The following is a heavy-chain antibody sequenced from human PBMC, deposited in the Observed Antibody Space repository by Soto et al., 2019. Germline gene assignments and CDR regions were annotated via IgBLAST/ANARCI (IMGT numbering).Heavy chain of an antibody. V-gene: IGHV1-2*02. Sequence: ASVKVSCKASGYTFTGYYMHWVRQAPGQGLEWMGWINPNSGGTNYAQKFQGRVTMTRDTSISTAYMELNSLRAEDTAVYYCAKAPSAGWAVAGLFDYWGQGTLVTVSS. CDR1: GYTFTGYY. D-gene: IGHD6-19*01. J-gene: IGHJ4*02. CDR2: INPNSGGT. CDR3: AKAPSAGWAVAGLFDY.